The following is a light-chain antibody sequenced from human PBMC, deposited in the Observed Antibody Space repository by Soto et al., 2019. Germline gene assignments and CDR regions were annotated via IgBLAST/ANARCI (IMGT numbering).Light chain of an antibody. CDR3: QQYGRSPPFT. V-gene: IGKV3-20*01. CDR1: QSVSSTY. CDR2: GAS. J-gene: IGKJ2*01. Sequence: EIVLTQSPGTLSLSPGERATLSCRASQSVSSTYIDWYQQNPGQAPRLLIYGASCRATGIPDRFSGSGSGTDFTLTISRLEPDDFAVYFCQQYGRSPPFTFGQVTKVEIK.